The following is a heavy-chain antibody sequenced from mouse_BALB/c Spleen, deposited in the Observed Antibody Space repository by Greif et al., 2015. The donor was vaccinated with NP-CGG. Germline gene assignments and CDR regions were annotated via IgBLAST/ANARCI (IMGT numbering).Heavy chain of an antibody. CDR1: GFSLTSYG. D-gene: IGHD1-1*02. Sequence: QVQLQQSGPGLMAPSQSLSITCTVSGFSLTSYGVHWVRQPPGKGLEWLGVIWAGGSTNYNSAPMSRLSLRKDNSNSQFFVKMNRLQTDDTAMYDCASYGYYAMDYWGQGTSVTGSS. CDR2: IWAGGST. CDR3: ASYGYYAMDY. V-gene: IGHV2-9*02. J-gene: IGHJ4*01.